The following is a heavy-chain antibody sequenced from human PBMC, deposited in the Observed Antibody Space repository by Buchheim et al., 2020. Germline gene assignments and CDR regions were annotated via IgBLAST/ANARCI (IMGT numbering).Heavy chain of an antibody. D-gene: IGHD6-6*01. CDR2: INQDGSQR. CDR1: GFTFSDCW. J-gene: IGHJ4*02. CDR3: ATEPGSTSSGDY. Sequence: EEHLVESGGGLVQPGGSLRLSCADSGFTFSDCWMSWVRQTPGKGLEWVANINQDGSQRNYLGSVRGRFTISRDNAKNLLFLQMNGLRAEDTAVYYCATEPGSTSSGDYWGQGTL. V-gene: IGHV3-7*01.